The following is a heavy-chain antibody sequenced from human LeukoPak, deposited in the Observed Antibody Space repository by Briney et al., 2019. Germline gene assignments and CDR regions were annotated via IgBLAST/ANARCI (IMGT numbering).Heavy chain of an antibody. CDR2: ISSSSRYM. CDR1: GFTFSSYS. CDR3: ARDRPPLYYGMDV. Sequence: PGGSLRLSCAASGFTFSSYSMNWVRQAPGKGLEWVSSISSSSRYMYFADSVKGRFTISRDYAKNSLYLQMNSLRAEDTAVYYCARDRPPLYYGMDVWGQGTTVTVSS. J-gene: IGHJ6*02. V-gene: IGHV3-21*01.